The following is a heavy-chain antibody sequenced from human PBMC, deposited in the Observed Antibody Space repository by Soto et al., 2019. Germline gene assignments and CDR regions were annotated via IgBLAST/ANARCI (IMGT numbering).Heavy chain of an antibody. CDR3: ARDVVSSSWYGYYYYGMDV. D-gene: IGHD6-13*01. CDR2: ISSSGSTI. CDR1: GFTFSDHY. J-gene: IGHJ6*02. Sequence: KPAGSMRISCAASGFTFSDHYMSWSRQARGKGLEWVSYISSSGSTIYYADSVKGRFTISRDNAKNSLYLQMNSLRAEDTAVYYCARDVVSSSWYGYYYYGMDVWGQGTMVSVSS. V-gene: IGHV3-11*01.